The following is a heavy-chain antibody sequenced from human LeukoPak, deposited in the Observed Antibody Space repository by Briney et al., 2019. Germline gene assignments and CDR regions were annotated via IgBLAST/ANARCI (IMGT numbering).Heavy chain of an antibody. D-gene: IGHD3-16*01. Sequence: GGSLRLSCAASGFLFSRYAMSWVRQTPARGLEWVSSLRGNGETFYADSVKGRFTLSRDDSRNTVYLQLNNLRVEDTAIYYCAKANWVSDADAVWWGQGTLVIVSS. CDR1: GFLFSRYA. CDR2: LRGNGET. CDR3: AKANWVSDADAVW. V-gene: IGHV3-23*01. J-gene: IGHJ4*02.